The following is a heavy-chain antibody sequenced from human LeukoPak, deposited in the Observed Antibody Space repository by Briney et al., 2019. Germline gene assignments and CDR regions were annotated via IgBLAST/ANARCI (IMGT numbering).Heavy chain of an antibody. CDR1: GFTFSSYW. J-gene: IGHJ4*02. V-gene: IGHV3-74*01. Sequence: GGSLRLSCAASGFTFSSYWMHWVRQAPGKGLVWVSRINSDGSSTSYADSVKGRFTISRDNAKNTLHLQMNSLRAEDTAVYYCARDPGIAAVDYWGQGTLVTVSS. CDR3: ARDPGIAAVDY. D-gene: IGHD6-13*01. CDR2: INSDGSST.